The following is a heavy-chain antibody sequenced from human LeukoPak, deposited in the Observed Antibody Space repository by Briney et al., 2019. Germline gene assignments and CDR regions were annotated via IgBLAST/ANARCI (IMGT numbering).Heavy chain of an antibody. CDR3: ARVCGGDCYSRYYYYYYIDV. Sequence: GASVKVSCKASGYTFTSYDISWVRQAPGQGLEWMGWINAYNGNTNYAQKLQGRVTMTTDTSTSTAYMELRSLRSDDTAVYYCARVCGGDCYSRYYYYYYIDVWGKETADSIS. V-gene: IGHV1-18*01. CDR2: INAYNGNT. D-gene: IGHD2-21*02. CDR1: GYTFTSYD. J-gene: IGHJ6*03.